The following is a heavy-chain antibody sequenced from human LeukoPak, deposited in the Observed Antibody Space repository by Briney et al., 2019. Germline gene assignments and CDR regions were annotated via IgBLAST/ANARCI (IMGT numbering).Heavy chain of an antibody. CDR2: IKQDGSEK. D-gene: IGHD2-2*01. V-gene: IGHV3-7*01. CDR3: AKASGYQLLRDYYYYMDV. CDR1: GFTFSSHW. J-gene: IGHJ6*03. Sequence: PGGSLRLSCAASGFTFSSHWISWVRQAPGKGLEWVANIKQDGSEKYYADSVKGRFTISRDNSKNTLYLQMNSLRAEDTAVYYCAKASGYQLLRDYYYYMDVWGKGTTVTVSS.